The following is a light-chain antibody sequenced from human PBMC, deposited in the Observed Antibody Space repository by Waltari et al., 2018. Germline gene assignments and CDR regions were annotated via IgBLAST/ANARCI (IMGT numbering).Light chain of an antibody. CDR3: QQSYSTPYT. V-gene: IGKV1-39*01. Sequence: DIQMTQSPSSLSASVGDRVTITCRASQGISSYLNWYQQKPGKAPKLLIYAASSLQSGVPSRVSGSGSGTDFTLTITSLQPEDFATYSCQQSYSTPYTFGQGTKLGI. J-gene: IGKJ2*01. CDR2: AAS. CDR1: QGISSY.